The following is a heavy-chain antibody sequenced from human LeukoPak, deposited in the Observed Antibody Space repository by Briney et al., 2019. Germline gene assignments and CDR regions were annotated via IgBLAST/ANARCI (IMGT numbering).Heavy chain of an antibody. V-gene: IGHV3-21*01. CDR2: ISSSSGYI. D-gene: IGHD3-22*01. J-gene: IGHJ4*02. Sequence: PGGSLRLSCAASGFTFSSYSMNWVRQAPGKGLEWVSSISSSSGYIYYADSVKGRFTISRDNAKNSLYLQMNSLRAEDTAVYYCARTYYYDSSGYYYYWGQGTLVTVSS. CDR3: ARTYYYDSSGYYYY. CDR1: GFTFSSYS.